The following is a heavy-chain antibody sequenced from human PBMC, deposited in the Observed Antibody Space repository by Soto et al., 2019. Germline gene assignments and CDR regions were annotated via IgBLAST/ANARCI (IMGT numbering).Heavy chain of an antibody. CDR3: ARLLDTAMVTPWFDP. D-gene: IGHD5-18*01. Sequence: GSSVKVSCKASGGTFSSYAIIWVRQAPGQGLEWMGGIIPIFGTANYAQKFQGRVTITADESTSTAYMELTSLRSEDTAVYYCARLLDTAMVTPWFDPWGQGTLVTVSS. V-gene: IGHV1-69*13. J-gene: IGHJ5*02. CDR2: IIPIFGTA. CDR1: GGTFSSYA.